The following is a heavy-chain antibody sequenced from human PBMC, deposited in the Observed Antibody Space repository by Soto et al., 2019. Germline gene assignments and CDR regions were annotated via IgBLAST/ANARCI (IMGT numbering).Heavy chain of an antibody. CDR2: ISAYNGNT. J-gene: IGHJ4*02. CDR1: GYTFASYA. V-gene: IGHV1-18*01. Sequence: QVQLVQSGAEVKKPGASVKVSCKASGYTFASYAISWMRQAPGQGLEWMGWISAYNGNTNYAQKLQGRVTMTTDTSTSTAYMALRGVRSDDTAVYSGARDPAPPDYWGQGTLVTVSS. CDR3: ARDPAPPDY.